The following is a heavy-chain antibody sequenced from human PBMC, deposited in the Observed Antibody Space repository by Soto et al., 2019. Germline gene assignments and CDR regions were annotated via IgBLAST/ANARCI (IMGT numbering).Heavy chain of an antibody. CDR2: FDPEDGET. CDR3: ATPTGRYYDSSGYYGHAAFDI. D-gene: IGHD3-22*01. Sequence: ASVKVSCKVSGYTLTELSMHWVRQAPGKGLEWMGGFDPEDGETIYAQKFQGRVTMTEDTSTDTAYMELSSLRSEDTAVYYCATPTGRYYDSSGYYGHAAFDIWGQGTIVTVSS. V-gene: IGHV1-24*01. CDR1: GYTLTELS. J-gene: IGHJ3*02.